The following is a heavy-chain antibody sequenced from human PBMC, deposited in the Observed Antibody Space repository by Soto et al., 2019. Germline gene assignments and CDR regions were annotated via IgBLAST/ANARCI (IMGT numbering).Heavy chain of an antibody. D-gene: IGHD6-19*01. CDR3: ARDETYSAGWYFEH. CDR1: GYMFNSYG. V-gene: IGHV1-18*01. CDR2: ISGYNGKT. Sequence: QVQLVQSGGELREPGASVKVSCKTSGYMFNSYGMSWLRQAPGQGLEWMGGISGYNGKTDLAQKFQDRVTVKIETSTTTVYLEVKSLRSDDTAVYYCARDETYSAGWYFEHWGQGTLVTVPS. J-gene: IGHJ4*02.